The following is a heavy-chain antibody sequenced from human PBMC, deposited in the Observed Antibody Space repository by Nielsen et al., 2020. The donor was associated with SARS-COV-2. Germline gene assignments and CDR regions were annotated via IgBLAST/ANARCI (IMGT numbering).Heavy chain of an antibody. CDR3: ASYYDFWSGYYEFDP. CDR1: GFTFSGSA. D-gene: IGHD3-3*01. Sequence: GESLKISCAASGFTFSGSAMHWVRQASGKGLEWVGRIRSKANSYATAYAASVKGRFTISRNDSKNTAYLLMNSLKTEDTAVYYCASYYDFWSGYYEFDPWGQGTLVTVSS. V-gene: IGHV3-73*01. J-gene: IGHJ5*02. CDR2: IRSKANSYAT.